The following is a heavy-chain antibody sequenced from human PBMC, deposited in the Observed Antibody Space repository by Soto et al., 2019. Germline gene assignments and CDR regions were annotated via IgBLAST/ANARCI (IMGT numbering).Heavy chain of an antibody. CDR1: GFTFSSYW. J-gene: IGHJ6*02. CDR2: IKQDGSEK. CDR3: AREPYYDFWSGYFVSSYYGMDL. D-gene: IGHD3-3*01. V-gene: IGHV3-7*03. Sequence: GGSLRLSCAASGFTFSSYWMSWVRQAPGKGLEWVANIKQDGSEKYYVDSVKGRFTISRDNAKNSLYLQMNSLRAEDTAVYYCAREPYYDFWSGYFVSSYYGMDLWGQGTTVTVSS.